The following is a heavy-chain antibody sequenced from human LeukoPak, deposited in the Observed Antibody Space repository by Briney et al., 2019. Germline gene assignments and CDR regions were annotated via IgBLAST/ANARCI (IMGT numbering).Heavy chain of an antibody. CDR1: GGSISSYY. CDR3: ARGKRLRSGGWFDP. Sequence: PSETLSLTCTVSGGSISSYYWSWIRQPPGKGLEWIGYIYYSGSTYYNPSLKSRVTISVDTSKNQFSLKLSSVTAADTAVYYCARGKRLRSGGWFDPWGQGTLVTVSS. CDR2: IYYSGST. D-gene: IGHD5-12*01. J-gene: IGHJ5*02. V-gene: IGHV4-59*12.